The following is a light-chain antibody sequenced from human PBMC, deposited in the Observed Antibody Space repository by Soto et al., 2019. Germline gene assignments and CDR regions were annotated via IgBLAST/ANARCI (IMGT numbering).Light chain of an antibody. V-gene: IGKV3-20*01. CDR2: GAS. J-gene: IGKJ4*01. CDR3: QQYGSSPRLT. Sequence: EIVLTQSPGTLSLSPGERATLSCRASQSVNSSYLAWYQQKPGQAPRLLIYGASSRATGIPDRFSGSGSGTDFTLTISSLEPEDIAVYYCQQYGSSPRLTFGGGTKVEIK. CDR1: QSVNSSY.